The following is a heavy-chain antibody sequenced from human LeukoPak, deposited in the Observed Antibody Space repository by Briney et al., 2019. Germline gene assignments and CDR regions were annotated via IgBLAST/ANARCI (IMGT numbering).Heavy chain of an antibody. Sequence: GGSLRLSCAASGFTVSSNYMSWVRQAPGKGLEWVSVVYSGGSTYYADSVKGRFSISRDNSKNTLYLQMNSLRAEDTAVYYCARSSIAAAGPFDIWGQGTMVTVSS. V-gene: IGHV3-66*01. CDR2: VYSGGST. CDR3: ARSSIAAAGPFDI. CDR1: GFTVSSNY. J-gene: IGHJ3*02. D-gene: IGHD6-25*01.